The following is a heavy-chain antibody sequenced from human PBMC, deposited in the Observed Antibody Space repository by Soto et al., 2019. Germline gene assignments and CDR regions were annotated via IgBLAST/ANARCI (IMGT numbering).Heavy chain of an antibody. V-gene: IGHV4-34*01. Sequence: PSETLSLTCAVYGGSFSCYYWSWIRQPPGKGLEWIGEINHSGSTNYNPSLKSRVTISVDTSKNQFSLKLSSVTAADTAVYYCARGLGYYGSGSYYYYFDYWGQGTQVTVS. CDR1: GGSFSCYY. CDR2: INHSGST. D-gene: IGHD3-10*01. J-gene: IGHJ4*02. CDR3: ARGLGYYGSGSYYYYFDY.